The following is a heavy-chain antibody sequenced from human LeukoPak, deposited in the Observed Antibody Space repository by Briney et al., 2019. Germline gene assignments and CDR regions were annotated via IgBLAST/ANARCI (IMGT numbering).Heavy chain of an antibody. CDR3: AKEGKTRNWNYYQAKPVY. D-gene: IGHD1-7*01. J-gene: IGHJ4*02. Sequence: GGSLRLSCAASGFTFSSYAMNWVRQAPGKGLEWVSGISDSGDRIYYADSVKGRFTISRDNSKNTLYLQMNSLRAEDTAVYYCAKEGKTRNWNYYQAKPVYWGQGTLVTVSS. CDR1: GFTFSSYA. V-gene: IGHV3-23*01. CDR2: ISDSGDRI.